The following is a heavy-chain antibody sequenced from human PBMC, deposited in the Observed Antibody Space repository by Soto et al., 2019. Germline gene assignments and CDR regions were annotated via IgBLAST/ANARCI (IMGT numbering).Heavy chain of an antibody. V-gene: IGHV1-46*01. CDR2: INPSGGST. D-gene: IGHD3-10*01. J-gene: IGHJ4*02. CDR3: ARSLDYYGSGSQTPGY. Sequence: ASVKVSCKASGGTLSDYAFSWVRQAPGQGLEWMGIINPSGGSTSYAQKFQGRVTMTRDTSTSTVYMELSSLRSEDTAVYYCARSLDYYGSGSQTPGYWGQGTLVTVSS. CDR1: GGTLSDYA.